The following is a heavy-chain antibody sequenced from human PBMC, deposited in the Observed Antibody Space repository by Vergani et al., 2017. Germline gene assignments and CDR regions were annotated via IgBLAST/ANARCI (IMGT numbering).Heavy chain of an antibody. J-gene: IGHJ3*02. V-gene: IGHV3-66*02. CDR1: GFTVSSNY. CDR2: IYSGGST. Sequence: EVQLVESGGGLVQPGGSLRLSCAASGFTVSSNYMSWVRQAPGKGLEWVSVIYSGGSTYYADSVKGRFTISRDNSKNTLYLQMNSLRAEDPAVYYCARELVVPAAIPQSDDAFDIWGQGTMVTVSS. D-gene: IGHD2-2*01. CDR3: ARELVVPAAIPQSDDAFDI.